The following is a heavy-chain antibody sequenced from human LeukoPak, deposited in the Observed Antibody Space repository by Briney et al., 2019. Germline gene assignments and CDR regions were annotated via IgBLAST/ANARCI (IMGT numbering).Heavy chain of an antibody. CDR2: INHSGST. Sequence: PSETLSLTCAVYGGSFSGYYWSWIRQPPGKGLEWIGEINHSGSTNYNPSLKSRVTISVDTSKNQFSLKLSSVTAADTAVYYCARGRSYGGNSIGYWGQGTLVTVSS. CDR1: GGSFSGYY. D-gene: IGHD4-23*01. J-gene: IGHJ4*02. CDR3: ARGRSYGGNSIGY. V-gene: IGHV4-34*01.